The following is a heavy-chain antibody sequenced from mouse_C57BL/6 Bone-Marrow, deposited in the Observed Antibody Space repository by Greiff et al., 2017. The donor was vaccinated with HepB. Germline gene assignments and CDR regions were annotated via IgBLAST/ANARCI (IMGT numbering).Heavy chain of an antibody. CDR2: INPNNGGT. CDR1: GYTFTDYN. Sequence: VQLQQSGPELVKPGASVKIPCKASGYTFTDYNMDWVKQSHGKSLEWIGDINPNNGGTIYNQKFKGKATLTVDKSSSTAYMELRSLTSEDTAVYYCARPYYGSSYVGAMDYWGQGTSVTVSS. V-gene: IGHV1-18*01. J-gene: IGHJ4*01. CDR3: ARPYYGSSYVGAMDY. D-gene: IGHD1-1*01.